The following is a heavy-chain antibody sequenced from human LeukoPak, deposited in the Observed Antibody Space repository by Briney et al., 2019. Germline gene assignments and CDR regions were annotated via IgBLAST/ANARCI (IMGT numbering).Heavy chain of an antibody. V-gene: IGHV3-23*01. CDR2: SGTAGDT. J-gene: IGHJ4*02. D-gene: IGHD2-8*01. Sequence: GGSLRLSCAASGFTFNNYAMNWVRQAPGKGFEWVSASGTAGDTYYADSVKGRFAISRDESKNTLYLQMSSLRGEDTALYFRAIKTPGVYPFDYWGQGTLVTVSS. CDR3: AIKTPGVYPFDY. CDR1: GFTFNNYA.